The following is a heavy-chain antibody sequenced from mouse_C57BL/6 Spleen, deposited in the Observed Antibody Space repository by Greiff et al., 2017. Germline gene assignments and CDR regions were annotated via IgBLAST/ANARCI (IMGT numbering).Heavy chain of an antibody. V-gene: IGHV1-4*01. CDR1: GYTFTSYT. CDR3: ARAYYSNYEYYFDY. Sequence: QVQLKESGAELARPGASVKMSCKASGYTFTSYTMHWVKQRPGQGLEWIGYINPSSGYTKYNQKFKDKATLTADKSSSTAYMQLSSLTSEDSAVYYCARAYYSNYEYYFDYWGQGTTLTVSS. J-gene: IGHJ2*01. D-gene: IGHD2-5*01. CDR2: INPSSGYT.